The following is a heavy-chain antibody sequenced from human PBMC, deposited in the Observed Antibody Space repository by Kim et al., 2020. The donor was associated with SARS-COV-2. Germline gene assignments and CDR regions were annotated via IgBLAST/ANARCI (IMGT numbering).Heavy chain of an antibody. CDR1: GGIFSKYA. J-gene: IGHJ4*02. V-gene: IGHV1-69*05. Sequence: SVKVSCKASGGIFSKYAINWVRQAPGQGLEWMGGIVPMFGTPSYAQKFQGRVTITTDESTSTAYMDLTSLRSDDTAVYYCTKVSLGDWGWGHYFDHWGQGTLVPVSS. D-gene: IGHD7-27*01. CDR2: IVPMFGTP. CDR3: TKVSLGDWGWGHYFDH.